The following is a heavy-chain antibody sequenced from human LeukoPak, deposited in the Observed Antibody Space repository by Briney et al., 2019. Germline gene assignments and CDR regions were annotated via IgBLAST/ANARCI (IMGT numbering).Heavy chain of an antibody. V-gene: IGHV4-34*01. D-gene: IGHD5-24*01. Sequence: SETLSLTCAVYGGSFRGYYWSWIRQPPGKGLEWIGEINHSGITNYNPSLKSRVTISLDTSKNQFSLKLSSVTAADTAVYYSARGRRDGYNLRNFDYWGQGTLVTVSS. CDR1: GGSFRGYY. CDR3: ARGRRDGYNLRNFDY. J-gene: IGHJ4*02. CDR2: INHSGIT.